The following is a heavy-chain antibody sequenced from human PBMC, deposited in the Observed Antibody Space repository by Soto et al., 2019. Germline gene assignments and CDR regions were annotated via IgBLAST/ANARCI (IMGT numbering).Heavy chain of an antibody. V-gene: IGHV3-23*01. D-gene: IGHD1-1*01. CDR3: ARWNGFGDS. J-gene: IGHJ4*02. CDR1: GFSLGPYG. Sequence: GGSLRLSCAVSGFSLGPYGVTWVRQTPEKGLEWVTGFSGGSGAIFYADSVRGRFTISRDSSTAYLQMNNLRPEDTAVYFCARWNGFGDSWGQGSLVTSPQ. CDR2: FSGGSGAI.